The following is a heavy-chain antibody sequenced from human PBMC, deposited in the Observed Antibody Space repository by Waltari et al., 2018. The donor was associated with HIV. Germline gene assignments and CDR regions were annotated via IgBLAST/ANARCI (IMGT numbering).Heavy chain of an antibody. Sequence: EVQLVESGGGWVQPGGSLRISCAASGIPCCSYAMIWVRQAPGKGLEWVSYISSSSTTINYADSVRGRFTISRDNAKNLLYLQMSSLRAEDTAVYFCARERFGSSYFGYWGQGTLVTVSS. J-gene: IGHJ4*02. CDR1: GIPCCSYA. D-gene: IGHD6-6*01. CDR3: ARERFGSSYFGY. V-gene: IGHV3-48*04. CDR2: ISSSSTTI.